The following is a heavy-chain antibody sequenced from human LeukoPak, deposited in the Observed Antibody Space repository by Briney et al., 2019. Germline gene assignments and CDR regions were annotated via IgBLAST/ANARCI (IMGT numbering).Heavy chain of an antibody. Sequence: GGSLRLSCAASGFTFSRYAMHWVRQAPDKGLEWVAFISYDGDIQFYPDSVEGRFTISRDNSKSTLYLQVNSLRADDTAVYYCARESSDCSGGSCYDHFDYWGQGTLVAVSS. CDR2: ISYDGDIQ. D-gene: IGHD2-15*01. CDR3: ARESSDCSGGSCYDHFDY. V-gene: IGHV3-30*04. CDR1: GFTFSRYA. J-gene: IGHJ4*02.